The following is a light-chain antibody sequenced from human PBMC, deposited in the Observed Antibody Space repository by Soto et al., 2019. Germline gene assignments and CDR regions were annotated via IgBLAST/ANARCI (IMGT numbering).Light chain of an antibody. V-gene: IGKV3-11*01. CDR3: LQRGDWPPLT. CDR2: DAS. CDR1: QSVGSS. J-gene: IGKJ1*01. Sequence: EIVLTQSPATLSLSPGERATLSCRASQSVGSSLAWYQQKPGQAPRLLIYDASNRATGTPARFSGSGSGTDFTLTISSLEPEDFAVYYCLQRGDWPPLTFGQGTNVDIK.